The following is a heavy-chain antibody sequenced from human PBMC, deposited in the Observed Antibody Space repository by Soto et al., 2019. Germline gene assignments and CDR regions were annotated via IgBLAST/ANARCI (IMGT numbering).Heavy chain of an antibody. V-gene: IGHV4-34*01. CDR2: INHSGNT. J-gene: IGHJ5*02. CDR1: GASLSDNY. Sequence: PSETLSLTCAVCGASLSDNYCTWLRQPPWKGLEWIGEINHSGNTNYDPSLRSRVTISIDTSKNQLSLNLRSVSAADTAAYYCARGRGEFDASGQGTPVAFSS. CDR3: ARGRGEFDA.